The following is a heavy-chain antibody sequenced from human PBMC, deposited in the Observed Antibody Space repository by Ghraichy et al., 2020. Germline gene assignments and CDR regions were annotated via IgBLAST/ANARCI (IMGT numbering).Heavy chain of an antibody. Sequence: GESLNISCAASGFTFSSYGMHWVRQAPGKGLEWVAVIWYDGSNKYYADSVKGRFTISRDNSKNTLYLQMNSLRAEDTAVYYCARDAGYSNFYFDYWGQGTLVTVSS. D-gene: IGHD6-13*01. CDR1: GFTFSSYG. V-gene: IGHV3-33*01. J-gene: IGHJ4*02. CDR2: IWYDGSNK. CDR3: ARDAGYSNFYFDY.